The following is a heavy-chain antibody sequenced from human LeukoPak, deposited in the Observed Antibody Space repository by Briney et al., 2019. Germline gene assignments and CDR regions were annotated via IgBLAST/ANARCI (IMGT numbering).Heavy chain of an antibody. V-gene: IGHV4-4*07. CDR2: IYTSGST. D-gene: IGHD4-11*01. Sequence: SETLSLTCTVSGGSISSYYWSWIRQPAGKGLEWIGRIYTSGSTNYNPSLKSRVTMSVDTSKNQFSLKLSSVPAADTAVYYCASIGSYRWSWYFGLWGRGALVTVFS. CDR1: GGSISSYY. J-gene: IGHJ2*01. CDR3: ASIGSYRWSWYFGL.